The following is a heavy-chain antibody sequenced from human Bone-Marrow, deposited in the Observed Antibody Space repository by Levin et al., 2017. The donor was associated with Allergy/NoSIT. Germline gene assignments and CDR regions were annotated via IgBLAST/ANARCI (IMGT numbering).Heavy chain of an antibody. D-gene: IGHD2-21*01. CDR1: GVSITSGSYY. V-gene: IGHV4-61*09. J-gene: IGHJ6*03. CDR2: SYTSGNI. Sequence: SQTLSLTCTVSGVSITSGSYYWSWIRQPAGKGLEWIGHSYTSGNITYNPSLKSRVTISLDTSKNQFSLKLRSVTAADTAVYYCARVLQYSYYYTDVWGKGTMVTGSS. CDR3: ARVLQYSYYYTDV.